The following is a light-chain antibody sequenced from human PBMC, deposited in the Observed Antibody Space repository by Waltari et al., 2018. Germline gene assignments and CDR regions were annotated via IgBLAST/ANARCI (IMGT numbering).Light chain of an antibody. J-gene: IGLJ1*01. CDR2: DVS. CDR1: SSDVGAYNY. Sequence: QSALTQPASVSGSPGQSIAISCTGTSSDVGAYNYVSWYQQHPGKAPKVIIYDVSKRPSGISSRFSGSKSDNTASLTISGPQAEDEADYFCYSFAGYTTFYVFGSGTKVTVL. CDR3: YSFAGYTTFYV. V-gene: IGLV2-23*02.